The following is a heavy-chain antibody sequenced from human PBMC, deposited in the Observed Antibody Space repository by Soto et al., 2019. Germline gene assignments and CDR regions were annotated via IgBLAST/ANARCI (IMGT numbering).Heavy chain of an antibody. V-gene: IGHV1-8*01. J-gene: IGHJ4*02. CDR1: GYTFTSYD. CDR2: MNPNSGNT. CDR3: ARGRRQRGKGSWSPPHYFDY. Sequence: ASVKVSCKASGYTFTSYDINWVRQATGQGLEWMGWMNPNSGNTGYAQKFQGRVTMTRNTSISTAYMELSSLRSEDTAVYYCARGRRQRGKGSWSPPHYFDYWGQGTLVTVSS. D-gene: IGHD6-13*01.